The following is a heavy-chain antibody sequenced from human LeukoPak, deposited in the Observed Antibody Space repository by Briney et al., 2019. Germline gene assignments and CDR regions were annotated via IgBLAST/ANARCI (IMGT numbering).Heavy chain of an antibody. V-gene: IGHV3-7*01. CDR3: ASGVHYFDY. Sequence: GGSLRLSCAASGFTFSNYWMSWVRQAPGKGLEWVANIKQDGSEKYYVDSVKGQFTISRDNAKNSLYLQMNSLRAEDTAVYCCASGVHYFDYWGQGTLVTVSS. D-gene: IGHD3-10*01. CDR2: IKQDGSEK. J-gene: IGHJ4*02. CDR1: GFTFSNYW.